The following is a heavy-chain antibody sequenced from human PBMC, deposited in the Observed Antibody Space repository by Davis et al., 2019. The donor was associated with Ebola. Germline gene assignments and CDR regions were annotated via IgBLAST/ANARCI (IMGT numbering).Heavy chain of an antibody. CDR3: ARGKRITMIVATDAFDI. V-gene: IGHV1-18*01. Sequence: ASVKVSCKASGGTFSSYAISWVLQAPGQGLEWMGWISAYNGNTNYAQKLQGRVTMTTDTSTSTAYMELRSLRSDDTAVYYCARGKRITMIVATDAFDIWGQGTMVTVSS. CDR1: GGTFSSYA. D-gene: IGHD3-22*01. J-gene: IGHJ3*02. CDR2: ISAYNGNT.